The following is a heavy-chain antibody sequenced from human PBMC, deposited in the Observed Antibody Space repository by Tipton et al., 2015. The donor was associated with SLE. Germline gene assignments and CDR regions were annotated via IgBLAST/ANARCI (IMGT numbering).Heavy chain of an antibody. CDR1: GGSISSDVHY. J-gene: IGHJ5*01. V-gene: IGHV4-61*02. CDR2: IYSSGST. Sequence: TLSLTCNVSGGSISSDVHYWNWIRQPAGKGLEWIGRIYSSGSTNYNPSLKSRVTISIDKSKNQFSLNLNSVTAADTAVYYCARLAPGYSSGWFDSWGQGTLVTVSS. CDR3: ARLAPGYSSGWFDS. D-gene: IGHD6-19*01.